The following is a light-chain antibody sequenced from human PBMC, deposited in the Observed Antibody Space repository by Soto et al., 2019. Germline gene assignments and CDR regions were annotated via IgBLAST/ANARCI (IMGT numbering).Light chain of an antibody. CDR1: PGISSC. V-gene: IGKV1-8*01. Sequence: RLTQSPASLSASTGDSVTITFRASPGISSCLAWYQQKPGKAPKLLIYAAATLQSGVPSRFSGSGFGTDFTLTISCLQSEDFVTYSCQQYYSYPPLTFGGRTNVEIK. CDR2: AAA. J-gene: IGKJ4*01. CDR3: QQYYSYPPLT.